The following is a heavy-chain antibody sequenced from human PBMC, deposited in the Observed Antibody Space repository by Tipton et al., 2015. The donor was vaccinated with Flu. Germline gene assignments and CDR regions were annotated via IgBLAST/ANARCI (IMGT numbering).Heavy chain of an antibody. V-gene: IGHV4-4*07. D-gene: IGHD3-10*01. CDR1: GGSMSSFY. CDR2: MYAGGNT. Sequence: VSGGSMSSFYWSWIRKPAGKGLEWMGRMYAGGNTKYNPSLKSRVTMSVDTSKNQFSLRLASVTAADTAVYYCARGSGSGTEMTFYVWGPGTVVTVSS. CDR3: ARGSGSGTEMTFYV. J-gene: IGHJ4*02.